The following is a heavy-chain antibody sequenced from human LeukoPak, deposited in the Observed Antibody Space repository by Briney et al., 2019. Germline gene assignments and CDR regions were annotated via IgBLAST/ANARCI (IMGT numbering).Heavy chain of an antibody. Sequence: PVQVSCKASGGTFSSYAISWVRQAPGQGLEWMGGIIPIFGTANYAQKFQGRVTITADESTSTAYMELSSLRSEDTAVYYCARGGTYYYDSSGYYPFYYFDYWGQGTLVTVSP. CDR2: IIPIFGTA. J-gene: IGHJ4*02. CDR3: ARGGTYYYDSSGYYPFYYFDY. V-gene: IGHV1-69*13. CDR1: GGTFSSYA. D-gene: IGHD3-22*01.